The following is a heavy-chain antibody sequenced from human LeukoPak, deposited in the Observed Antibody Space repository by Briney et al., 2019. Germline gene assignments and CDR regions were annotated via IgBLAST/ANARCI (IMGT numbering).Heavy chain of an antibody. V-gene: IGHV3-9*01. CDR1: GFTFDDYA. J-gene: IGHJ4*02. Sequence: PGGSLRLSCAASGFTFDDYAMHWVRQAPGKGLEWVSGISWNSGSIGYADSVKGRFTISRDNDKNSLYLQMNSLRAEDTALYYCAKAAVPAAYSMYYFDYWGQGTLVTVSS. D-gene: IGHD2-2*01. CDR2: ISWNSGSI. CDR3: AKAAVPAAYSMYYFDY.